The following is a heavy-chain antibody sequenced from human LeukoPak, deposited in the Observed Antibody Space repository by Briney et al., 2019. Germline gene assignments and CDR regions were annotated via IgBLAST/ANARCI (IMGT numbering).Heavy chain of an antibody. CDR3: AKVGRDYDFDY. J-gene: IGHJ4*02. V-gene: IGHV3-30*18. CDR1: GGSINSYY. CDR2: ISYGGNNR. Sequence: LSLTCTVSGGSINSYYWSWIRQPPGKGLEWVALISYGGNNRYYADSVRGRFTISRDNSKNTLYLQMNSLRPEDTAVYYCAKVGRDYDFDYWGQGTLVTVSS. D-gene: IGHD4-17*01.